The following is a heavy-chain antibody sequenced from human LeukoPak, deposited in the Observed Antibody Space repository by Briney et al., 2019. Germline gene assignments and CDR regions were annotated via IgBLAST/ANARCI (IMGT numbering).Heavy chain of an antibody. V-gene: IGHV4-59*11. CDR1: GGSINSHY. Sequence: SETLSLTCSVSGGSINSHYWSWIRQPPGKRLEWIGYIFNTGNTNYNASLASRVTMSVDTSRAQFFLRLSPVTAADTAIYYCARERGDYDSDNWFDSWGQGTLVTVSS. CDR2: IFNTGNT. D-gene: IGHD4-17*01. CDR3: ARERGDYDSDNWFDS. J-gene: IGHJ5*01.